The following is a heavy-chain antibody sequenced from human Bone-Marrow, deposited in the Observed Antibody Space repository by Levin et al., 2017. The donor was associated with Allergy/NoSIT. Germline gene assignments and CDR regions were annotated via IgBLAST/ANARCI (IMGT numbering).Heavy chain of an antibody. V-gene: IGHV1-69*13. Sequence: SVKVSCKASGGTFSSYAISWVRQAPGQGLEWMGGIIPIFGTANYAQKFQGRVTITADESTSTAYMELSSLRSEDTAVYYCARAGDGTDIVVVPAAITFDYWGQGTLVTVSS. CDR3: ARAGDGTDIVVVPAAITFDY. CDR2: IIPIFGTA. CDR1: GGTFSSYA. D-gene: IGHD2-2*01. J-gene: IGHJ4*02.